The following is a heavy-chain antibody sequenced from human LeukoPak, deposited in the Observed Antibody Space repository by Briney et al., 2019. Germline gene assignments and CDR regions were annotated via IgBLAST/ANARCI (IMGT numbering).Heavy chain of an antibody. CDR1: GFDITDNY. J-gene: IGHJ5*02. CDR3: AREFGGWFDA. Sequence: GGSLRLSCAASGFDITDNYMTWVRQAPGRGLEWVSVIYSGGSTYYADSVKGRFTISRDDSNNTLFLQMNSLRAEEPTVYFCAREFGGWFDAWGQGTLVIVSS. V-gene: IGHV3-66*01. CDR2: IYSGGST. D-gene: IGHD3-16*01.